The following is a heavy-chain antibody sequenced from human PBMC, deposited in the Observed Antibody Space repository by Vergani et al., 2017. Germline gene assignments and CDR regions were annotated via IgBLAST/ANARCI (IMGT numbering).Heavy chain of an antibody. J-gene: IGHJ4*02. D-gene: IGHD6-13*01. CDR2: TYTSGST. CDR3: ASGLARSWSAELGY. V-gene: IGHV4-61*02. CDR1: GGSISSGSYY. Sequence: QVQLQESGPGLVKPSQTLSLTCTVSGGSISSGSYYWSWIRQPAGEGLEWIGRTYTSGSTNYNPSLKSRVTMSVDTSKNQFSLKLSSVTAADTAVYYCASGLARSWSAELGYWGQGTLVTVSS.